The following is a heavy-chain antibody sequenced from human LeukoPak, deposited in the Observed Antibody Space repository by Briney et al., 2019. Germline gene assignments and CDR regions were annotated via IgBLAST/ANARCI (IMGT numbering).Heavy chain of an antibody. CDR2: IWYDGSNK. D-gene: IGHD7-27*01. CDR3: ARDRNWGSAAHHFDL. CDR1: GFTFRNYG. J-gene: IGHJ4*02. Sequence: GGSLRLSSAASGFTFRNYGMHWVRQAPGKGLEWVAVIWYDGSNKIYADAVKGRFTFSRDNSKNMLYLQMNSLRAEDTAVYYCARDRNWGSAAHHFDLWGQGTLVSVSS. V-gene: IGHV3-33*01.